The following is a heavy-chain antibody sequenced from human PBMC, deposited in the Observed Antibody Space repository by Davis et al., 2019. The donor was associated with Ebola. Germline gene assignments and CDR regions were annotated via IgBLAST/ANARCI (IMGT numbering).Heavy chain of an antibody. Sequence: GESLKISCAASGFTFSSYGMHWVRQAPGKGLEWVAVISYDGSNKYYADSVKGRFTISRDSAKNSLYLQMNSLRAEDTAVYYCARVRHYGMDVWGQGTTVTVSS. J-gene: IGHJ6*02. V-gene: IGHV3-30*03. CDR3: ARVRHYGMDV. CDR2: ISYDGSNK. CDR1: GFTFSSYG.